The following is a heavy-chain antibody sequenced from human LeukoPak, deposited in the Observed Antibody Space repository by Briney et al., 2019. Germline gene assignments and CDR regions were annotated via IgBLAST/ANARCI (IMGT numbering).Heavy chain of an antibody. Sequence: SQTLSLTCAISGDSVSSDSAAWSWIRQSPSRGLEWLGRTYYRSKWYNDYAVSVKSRITINPDTSKNQFSLQLNSVTPEDTAVYYCARSIVSSSQRFDPWGQGTLVTVSS. J-gene: IGHJ5*02. D-gene: IGHD6-6*01. CDR3: ARSIVSSSQRFDP. CDR2: TYYRSKWYN. CDR1: GDSVSSDSAA. V-gene: IGHV6-1*01.